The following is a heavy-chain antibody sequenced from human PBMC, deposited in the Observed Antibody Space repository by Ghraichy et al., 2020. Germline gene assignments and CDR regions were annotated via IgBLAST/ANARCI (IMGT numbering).Heavy chain of an antibody. CDR1: GGSISSSNW. V-gene: IGHV4-4*02. J-gene: IGHJ6*02. CDR3: ARATEHCSGGSCYYYGMDV. Sequence: SETLSLTCAVSGGSISSSNWWSWVRQPPGKGLEWIGEIYHSGSTNYNPSLKSRVTISVDKSKNQFSLKLSSVTAADTAVYYCARATEHCSGGSCYYYGMDVWGQGTTVTVSS. D-gene: IGHD2-15*01. CDR2: IYHSGST.